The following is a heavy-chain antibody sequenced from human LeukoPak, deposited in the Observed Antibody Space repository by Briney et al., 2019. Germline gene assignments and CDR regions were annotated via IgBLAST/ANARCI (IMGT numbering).Heavy chain of an antibody. D-gene: IGHD3-3*01. CDR1: GFTFSNAW. V-gene: IGHV3-15*01. CDR2: IKSKTDGGTT. Sequence: GGSLRLSCAASGFTFSNAWMSWVRQAPGKGLEWVGRIKSKTDGGTTDYAAPVKGRFTISRDDSKNTLYLQMNSLKTEDTAVYYCTTDLSPVLRFLEWLHSNYWGQGTLVTVSS. CDR3: TTDLSPVLRFLEWLHSNY. J-gene: IGHJ4*02.